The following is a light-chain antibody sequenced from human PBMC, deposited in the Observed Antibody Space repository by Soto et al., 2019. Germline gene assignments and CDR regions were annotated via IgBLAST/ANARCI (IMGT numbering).Light chain of an antibody. J-gene: IGKJ1*01. CDR1: QSVTSN. CDR2: GAS. V-gene: IGKV3D-15*01. Sequence: IVMTQSPATLSVSPGDRATLSCRASQSVTSNLAWYQEKPGQYPRLLIYGASTRAADIAARFSGSESGTEFTLTFDGLQAEEFAVYYCQQYYNWPFTFGQGTKVEIK. CDR3: QQYYNWPFT.